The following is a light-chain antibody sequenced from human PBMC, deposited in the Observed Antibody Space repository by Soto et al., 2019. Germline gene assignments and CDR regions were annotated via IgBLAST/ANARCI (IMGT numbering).Light chain of an antibody. V-gene: IGLV1-40*01. J-gene: IGLJ3*02. CDR2: GNN. CDR1: SSNIGAGYH. Sequence: QPVLTQPPSGSGAPGQRVTISCTGSSSNIGAGYHVHWYQQRPGTAPKLLIYGNNNRPSGVPDRFSGSKSGTSASLAITGLQAEDEADSCCQSYDSSLSGSVFGGVNKLHVL. CDR3: QSYDSSLSGSV.